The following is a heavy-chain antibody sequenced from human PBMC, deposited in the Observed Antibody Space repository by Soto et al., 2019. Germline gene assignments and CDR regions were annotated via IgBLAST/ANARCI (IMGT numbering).Heavy chain of an antibody. CDR1: RYTFTSYY. J-gene: IGHJ4*02. Sequence: QVQLVQSGAEVKKPGASVKVSCKASRYTFTSYYIHWVRQAPGQGLEWMGWINPNNGHTKYTQKFQGRVTVTRDTSITTAYLELTRLQSDDTAVYYCAKAKFDFWSGYWSPSLDFWGQGTLVTVSS. V-gene: IGHV1-2*02. CDR3: AKAKFDFWSGYWSPSLDF. CDR2: INPNNGHT. D-gene: IGHD3-3*01.